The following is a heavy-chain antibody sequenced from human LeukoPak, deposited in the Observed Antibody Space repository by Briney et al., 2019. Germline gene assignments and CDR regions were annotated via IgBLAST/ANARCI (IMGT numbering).Heavy chain of an antibody. CDR3: ARDLYCISTTCYIPRSHFDP. J-gene: IGHJ5*02. D-gene: IGHD2-2*02. V-gene: IGHV3-7*01. CDR2: IKQDGNEK. CDR1: GFIFSNYW. Sequence: GGSLRLSCAASGFIFSNYWMTWVRQAPGKGLEWVANIKQDGNEKYYVDSVKGRFTISRDNAKSSLYLQMNSLRAEDTAVYYCARDLYCISTTCYIPRSHFDPWGRGTLVTVSS.